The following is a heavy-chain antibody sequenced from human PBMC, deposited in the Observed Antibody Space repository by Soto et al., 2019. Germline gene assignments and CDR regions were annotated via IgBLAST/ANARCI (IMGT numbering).Heavy chain of an antibody. CDR2: IIPMFETV. CDR3: ARGLRTGNYGMDV. J-gene: IGHJ6*02. D-gene: IGHD2-15*01. Sequence: GASVQVSCKASGGTFDNYAVSWVRQAPGQGLEWMGGIIPMFETVNYAQRFQGRLTIAADESTSTAYMELTSLTSADTAIYFCARGLRTGNYGMDVWGPGTTVTVSS. V-gene: IGHV1-69*13. CDR1: GGTFDNYA.